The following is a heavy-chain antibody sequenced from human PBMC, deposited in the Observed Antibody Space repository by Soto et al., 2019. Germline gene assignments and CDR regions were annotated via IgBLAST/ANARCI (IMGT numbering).Heavy chain of an antibody. CDR1: GFTFSSYA. J-gene: IGHJ6*02. CDR3: ASRALEVTSYYYVIDV. V-gene: IGHV3-23*01. Sequence: GGSLRLSCAASGFTFSSYAMSWVRQAPGKGLEWVSTISDTGVSTYYADSVKGRFTISRDNSKNTLSLQMNSLRAEDTAVYYCASRALEVTSYYYVIDVWGQGSTVTVAS. CDR2: ISDTGVST. D-gene: IGHD3-3*01.